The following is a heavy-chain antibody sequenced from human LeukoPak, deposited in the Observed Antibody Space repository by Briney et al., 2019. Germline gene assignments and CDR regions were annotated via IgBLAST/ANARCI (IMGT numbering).Heavy chain of an antibody. CDR3: ARDNDSNYYYYGMDV. V-gene: IGHV3-21*01. CDR1: GFTFSSYS. Sequence: GGSLRLSCAASGFTFSSYSMNWVRQAPGKGLEWVSSISSSSSYIYYADSVKGRFTISRDNAKNSLYLQMNSLRAEDTAVYYRARDNDSNYYYYGMDVWGQGTTVTVSS. D-gene: IGHD3-22*01. J-gene: IGHJ6*02. CDR2: ISSSSSYI.